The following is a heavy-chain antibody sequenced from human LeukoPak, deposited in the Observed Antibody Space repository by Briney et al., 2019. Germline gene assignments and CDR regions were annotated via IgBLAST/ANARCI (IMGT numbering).Heavy chain of an antibody. CDR1: GFTFSSYA. V-gene: IGHV3-30*04. D-gene: IGHD2-15*01. CDR2: ISYDGSNK. Sequence: GGSLRLSCAATGFTFSSYAMHWVRQAPGKGLEWVAVISYDGSNKYYADSVKGRFTISRDNSKNTLYLQMNSLRAEDTAVYYCARDSDRYCSGGSCYQIDYWGQGTLVTVSS. J-gene: IGHJ4*02. CDR3: ARDSDRYCSGGSCYQIDY.